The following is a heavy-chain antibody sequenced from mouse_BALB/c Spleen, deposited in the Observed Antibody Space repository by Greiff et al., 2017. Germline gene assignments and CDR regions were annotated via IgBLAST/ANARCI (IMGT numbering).Heavy chain of an antibody. Sequence: EVQLQESGAELVKPGASVKLSCTASGFNIKDTYMHWVKQRPEQGLEWIGRIDPANGNTKYDPKFQGKATITADTSSNTAYLQLSSLTSEDTAVYYCAKGTAGGYWYFDVWGAGTTVTVSS. J-gene: IGHJ1*01. V-gene: IGHV14-3*02. D-gene: IGHD1-2*01. CDR2: IDPANGNT. CDR3: AKGTAGGYWYFDV. CDR1: GFNIKDTY.